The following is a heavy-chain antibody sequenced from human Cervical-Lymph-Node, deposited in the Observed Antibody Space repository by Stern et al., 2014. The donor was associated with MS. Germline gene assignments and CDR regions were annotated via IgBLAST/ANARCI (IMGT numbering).Heavy chain of an antibody. Sequence: QVQLVQSGAEVKKPGSSVKVSCQTSGGTFSSHAINWVRQAPGQGLEWMGGVIPIFGTGDYAQTVQGRLTITADESTNTAYMELSSLRSEDTAVYYCARDQIPYYYYGMDVWGQGTTVTVSS. CDR1: GGTFSSHA. CDR2: VIPIFGTG. J-gene: IGHJ6*02. CDR3: ARDQIPYYYYGMDV. D-gene: IGHD2-2*02. V-gene: IGHV1-69*01.